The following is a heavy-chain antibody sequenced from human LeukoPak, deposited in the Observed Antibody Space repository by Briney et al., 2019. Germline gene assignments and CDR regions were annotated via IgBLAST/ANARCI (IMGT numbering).Heavy chain of an antibody. D-gene: IGHD5-12*01. V-gene: IGHV3-74*01. CDR2: INSDGSST. J-gene: IGHJ4*02. Sequence: GGSLRLSCVASGFTFSSYWMHWVRQAPGKGLVWVSRINSDGSSTTYADSVKGRFTISRDNAKNTLWLQMNSLRAEGTAVYYCVQSSPTIDYWGQGTLVTVSS. CDR1: GFTFSSYW. CDR3: VQSSPTIDY.